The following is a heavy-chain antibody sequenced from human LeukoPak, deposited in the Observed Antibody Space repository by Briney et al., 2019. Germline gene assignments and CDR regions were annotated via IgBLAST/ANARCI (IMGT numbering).Heavy chain of an antibody. J-gene: IGHJ4*02. V-gene: IGHV3-21*01. Sequence: GGSLRLSCAASGFTFSSYSMNWVRQAPGKGLEWVSSISSSSSYIYYVDSVKGRFTISRYNAKNSLYLQMNSLSAEDTAVYYCARPMEGYSGSGSWYFDYWGQGTLVTVSS. CDR2: ISSSSSYI. CDR1: GFTFSSYS. CDR3: ARPMEGYSGSGSWYFDY. D-gene: IGHD3-10*01.